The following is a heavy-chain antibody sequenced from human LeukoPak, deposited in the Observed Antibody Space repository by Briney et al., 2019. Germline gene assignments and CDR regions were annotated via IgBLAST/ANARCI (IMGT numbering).Heavy chain of an antibody. D-gene: IGHD1-26*01. Sequence: PLETLSLTCTVSGGSISSYYWSWIRQPPGKGLEWIGYIYYSGSTNYNPSLKSRVTISVDTSKNQFSLKLSSVTAADTAVYYCARHGSGGSYSGRFDYWGQGTLVTVSS. J-gene: IGHJ4*02. CDR2: IYYSGST. V-gene: IGHV4-59*08. CDR1: GGSISSYY. CDR3: ARHGSGGSYSGRFDY.